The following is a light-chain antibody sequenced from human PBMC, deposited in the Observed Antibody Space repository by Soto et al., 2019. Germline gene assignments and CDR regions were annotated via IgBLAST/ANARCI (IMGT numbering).Light chain of an antibody. CDR1: QSISSW. V-gene: IGKV1-5*03. Sequence: DIQMTQSPSTLSASVGDRVTITCRASQSISSWLAWYQQKPGKAPKLPIYKASSLESGVPSRFSGSGSGTEFTLTISSLQPDDFATYYCQQYNSYLFGGGTKVDIK. J-gene: IGKJ4*01. CDR3: QQYNSYL. CDR2: KAS.